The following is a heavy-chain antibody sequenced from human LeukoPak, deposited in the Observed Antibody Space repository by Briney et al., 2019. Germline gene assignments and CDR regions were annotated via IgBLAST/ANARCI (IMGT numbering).Heavy chain of an antibody. J-gene: IGHJ4*02. CDR2: IWYDGSNK. D-gene: IGHD6-13*01. CDR3: AREGIAAAGTFDY. V-gene: IGHV3-33*01. Sequence: GGSLRLSCAASGFTFSSYGMHWVRQAPGKGLEWVAVIWYDGSNKYYADSVKGRFTISGDNSKNTLYLQMNSLRAEDTAVYYCAREGIAAAGTFDYWGQGTLVTVSS. CDR1: GFTFSSYG.